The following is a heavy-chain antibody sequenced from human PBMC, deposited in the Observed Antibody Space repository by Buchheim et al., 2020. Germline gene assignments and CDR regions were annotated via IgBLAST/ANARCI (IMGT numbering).Heavy chain of an antibody. D-gene: IGHD5-24*01. CDR1: GFTFSSYW. CDR2: IKQDGSEK. CDR3: ARGEEGPVEMATLFDY. Sequence: EVQLVESGGGLVQPGGSLRLSCAASGFTFSSYWMSWVRQAPGKGLEWVANIKQDGSEKYYVDSVKGRFTISRDNAKNSLYLQRNSLRAEDTAVYYRARGEEGPVEMATLFDYWGQGTL. V-gene: IGHV3-7*03. J-gene: IGHJ4*02.